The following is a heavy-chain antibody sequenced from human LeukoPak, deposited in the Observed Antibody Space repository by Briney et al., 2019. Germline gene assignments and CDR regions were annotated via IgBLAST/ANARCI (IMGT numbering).Heavy chain of an antibody. D-gene: IGHD2-2*02. CDR2: ISGSGGST. J-gene: IGHJ4*02. CDR1: GFTFSSYA. Sequence: GGSLRVSCAASGFTFSSYAMSWVRQAPGKGLERVSAISGSGGSTYYADSVKGRFTISIDNSKNTLYLQMNSLRAEDTAVYYCARSPLLYPDYWGQGTLVTVSS. CDR3: ARSPLLYPDY. V-gene: IGHV3-23*01.